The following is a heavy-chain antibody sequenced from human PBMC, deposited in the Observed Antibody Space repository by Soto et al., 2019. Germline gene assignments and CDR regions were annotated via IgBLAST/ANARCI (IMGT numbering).Heavy chain of an antibody. J-gene: IGHJ6*02. CDR2: TYYRSKWYN. V-gene: IGHV6-1*01. D-gene: IGHD1-26*01. CDR1: GDSVSSNSAA. CDR3: ARTVGAHYYYYYGMDV. Sequence: SQTLSLTCAISGDSVSSNSAAWNWIRQSPSRGLEWLERTYYRSKWYNDYAVSVKSRITINPDTSKNQFSLQLNSVTPEDTAVYYCARTVGAHYYYYYGMDVWAQGTTVSV.